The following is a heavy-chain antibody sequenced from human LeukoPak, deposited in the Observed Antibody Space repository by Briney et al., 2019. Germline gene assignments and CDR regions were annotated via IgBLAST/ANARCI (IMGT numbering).Heavy chain of an antibody. Sequence: GESLKISCKGSGYSFTSFWIGWVRQVPGKGLEWVGIILPGDSDTRISPSFQGQVTISADKSISTAYLQWSSLKASDTAMYYCARHRGVYSSSTPIDYWGQGALVTVSS. J-gene: IGHJ4*02. CDR2: ILPGDSDT. D-gene: IGHD6-6*01. CDR3: ARHRGVYSSSTPIDY. CDR1: GYSFTSFW. V-gene: IGHV5-51*01.